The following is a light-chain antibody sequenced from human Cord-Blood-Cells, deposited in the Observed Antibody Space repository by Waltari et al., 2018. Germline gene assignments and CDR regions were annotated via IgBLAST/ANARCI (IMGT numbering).Light chain of an antibody. J-gene: IGKJ2*01. CDR2: GAS. CDR1: QSVSSN. V-gene: IGKV3-15*01. CDR3: QQYNNWPPYT. Sequence: EIVMTQSPATLSVSPGERATLSCRASQSVSSNLAWYKQKPGQAPRLLIYGASTRATGIPARFSGSGSGTEFTLTISSLQSEDCAVYYCQQYNNWPPYTFGQGTKLEIK.